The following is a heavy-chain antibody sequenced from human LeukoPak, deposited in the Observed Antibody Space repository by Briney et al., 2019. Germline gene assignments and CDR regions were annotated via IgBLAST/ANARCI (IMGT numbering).Heavy chain of an antibody. V-gene: IGHV3-23*01. CDR2: ISGGGDAT. Sequence: GGSLRLSCAASDFSFITYAMSWVRQAPGKGLEWVSTISGGGDATYYADSVKGRFTISRDNSKNTLYLQMNSLRVEDTAVYYCASRYCSGGSCPYYYYYYMDVWGRGTTVTVSS. D-gene: IGHD2-15*01. CDR3: ASRYCSGGSCPYYYYYYMDV. J-gene: IGHJ6*03. CDR1: DFSFITYA.